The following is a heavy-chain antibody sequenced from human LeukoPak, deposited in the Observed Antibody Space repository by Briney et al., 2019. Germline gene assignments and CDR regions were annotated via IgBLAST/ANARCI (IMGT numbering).Heavy chain of an antibody. CDR2: ISAYNGNT. CDR3: ARVNVVVVAAIDAFDI. CDR1: GYTFTSYG. V-gene: IGHV1-18*01. Sequence: ASVKVSCKASGYTFTSYGISWVRQAPGQGLEWMGWISAYNGNTNYAQKLQGRVTMTTDTSTSTAYMELRSLRSDDTAVYYCARVNVVVVAAIDAFDIWGQGTMVTVSS. J-gene: IGHJ3*02. D-gene: IGHD2-15*01.